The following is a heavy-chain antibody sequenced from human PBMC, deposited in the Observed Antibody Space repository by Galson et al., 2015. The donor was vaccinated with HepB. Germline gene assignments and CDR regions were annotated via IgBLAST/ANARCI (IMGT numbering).Heavy chain of an antibody. CDR1: GFTFSSYS. D-gene: IGHD5-12*01. CDR2: ISSSSSYI. Sequence: SLRLSCAASGFTFSSYSMNWVRQAPGKGLEWVSSISSSSSYIYYADSVKGRFTISRDNAKNSLYLQMNSLIAEDTAVYYCGRGKHHSGRLYSGYDYYYYYGMDVWGQGTTVTVSS. V-gene: IGHV3-21*01. CDR3: GRGKHHSGRLYSGYDYYYYYGMDV. J-gene: IGHJ6*02.